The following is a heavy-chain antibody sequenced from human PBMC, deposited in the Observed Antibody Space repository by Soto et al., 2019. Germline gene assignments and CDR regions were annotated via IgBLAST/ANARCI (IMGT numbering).Heavy chain of an antibody. J-gene: IGHJ6*02. CDR3: ARSNWNYDNYYYYGLDV. CDR2: IYYSGST. V-gene: IGHV4-30-4*01. CDR1: CGSISSGDAY. Sequence: SETLSLTCTVSCGSISSGDAYWSWIRQPPGKGLEWIGYIYYSGSTYYNPSLKSRVTISVDTSKDQFSLRLSSVTAADTAVYYCARSNWNYDNYYYYGLDVWGQGTTVTVSS. D-gene: IGHD1-7*01.